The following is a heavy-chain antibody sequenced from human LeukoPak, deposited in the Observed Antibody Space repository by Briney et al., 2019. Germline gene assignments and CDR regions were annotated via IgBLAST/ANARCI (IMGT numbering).Heavy chain of an antibody. CDR3: ARVLGYPGAFDI. CDR1: GGSISSYY. CDR2: IYYSGST. Sequence: SETLSLTCTVSGGSISSYYWSWIRQPPGKGLGWIGYIYYSGSTNYNPSLKSRVTISVDTSKNQFSLKLSSVTAADTAVYYCARVLGYPGAFDIWGQGTMVTVSS. D-gene: IGHD6-25*01. V-gene: IGHV4-59*01. J-gene: IGHJ3*02.